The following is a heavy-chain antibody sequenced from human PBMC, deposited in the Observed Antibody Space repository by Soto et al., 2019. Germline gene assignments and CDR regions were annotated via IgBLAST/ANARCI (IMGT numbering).Heavy chain of an antibody. D-gene: IGHD6-6*01. CDR1: GFTLRDYV. CDR3: TQEVIGARRGHDY. V-gene: IGHV3-23*01. Sequence: EVQLLESGGGLVQPGGSRRLSCAAYGFTLRDYVMNWVRQAPGKGLECVAGISGSVGNTYYADSVKGRFTISRDSSNNTLYLQMNSLSAEDTAVYFCTQEVIGARRGHDYWGQGTLVTVSS. CDR2: ISGSVGNT. J-gene: IGHJ4*02.